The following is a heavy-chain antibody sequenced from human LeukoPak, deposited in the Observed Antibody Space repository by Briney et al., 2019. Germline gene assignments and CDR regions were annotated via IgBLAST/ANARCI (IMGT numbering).Heavy chain of an antibody. D-gene: IGHD6-13*01. V-gene: IGHV3-66*01. CDR2: IYSGGST. J-gene: IGHJ4*02. Sequence: GGSLRLSCAASGFTVSSNYMSWVRQAPGKGLEWVSVIYSGGSTYYADSVKGRFTISRGNSKNTLYLQMNSLRAEDTAVYYCARDLSTAAAGTRLDYWGQGTLVTVSS. CDR3: ARDLSTAAAGTRLDY. CDR1: GFTVSSNY.